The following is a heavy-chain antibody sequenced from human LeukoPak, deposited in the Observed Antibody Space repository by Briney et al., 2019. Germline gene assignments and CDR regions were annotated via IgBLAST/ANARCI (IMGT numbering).Heavy chain of an antibody. CDR2: IYYSGST. J-gene: IGHJ3*02. Sequence: PSETLSLTCAVYGGSFSSYYWSWIRQPPGKGLEWIGYIYYSGSTNYNPSLKSRVTISVDTSKNQFSLKLSSVTAADTAVYYCARDPSRGYSGYVAFDIWGQGTMVTVSS. D-gene: IGHD5-12*01. CDR1: GGSFSSYY. CDR3: ARDPSRGYSGYVAFDI. V-gene: IGHV4-59*01.